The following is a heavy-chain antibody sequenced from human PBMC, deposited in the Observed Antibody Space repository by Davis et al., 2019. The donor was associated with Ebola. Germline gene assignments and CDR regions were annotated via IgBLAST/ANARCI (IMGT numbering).Heavy chain of an antibody. V-gene: IGHV4-39*01. Sequence: SETLSLTCTVSGGSITSSDYYWGWIRQSPGKGLEWIGTFYYSGTTFYNPSLKSRITVSVDPSKNQFSLKLNSATAADTAVYYCARVSFIAVVMIDYWGQGTLVTVSS. J-gene: IGHJ4*02. CDR3: ARVSFIAVVMIDY. D-gene: IGHD3-22*01. CDR2: FYYSGTT. CDR1: GGSITSSDYY.